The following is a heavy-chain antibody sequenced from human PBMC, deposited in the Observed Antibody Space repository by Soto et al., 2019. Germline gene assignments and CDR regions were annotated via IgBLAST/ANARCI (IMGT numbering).Heavy chain of an antibody. CDR2: ISYDGSNK. V-gene: IGHV3-30*18. CDR3: AKDLHWNDALCYYGMDV. D-gene: IGHD1-1*01. J-gene: IGHJ6*02. Sequence: GGSLRLSCAASGFTFSSYGMHWVRQAPGKGLEWVAVISYDGSNKYYADSVKGRFTISRDNSKNTLYLQMNSLRAEDTAVYYCAKDLHWNDALCYYGMDVWGQGTTVTVSS. CDR1: GFTFSSYG.